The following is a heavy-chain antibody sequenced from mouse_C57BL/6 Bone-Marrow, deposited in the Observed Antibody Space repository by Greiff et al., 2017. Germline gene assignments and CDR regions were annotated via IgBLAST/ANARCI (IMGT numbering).Heavy chain of an antibody. CDR2: IYPRSGNT. J-gene: IGHJ3*01. D-gene: IGHD1-1*01. CDR1: GYTFTSYG. V-gene: IGHV1-81*01. Sequence: QVQLQQSGAELARPGASVKLSCKASGYTFTSYGISWVKQRTGKGLEWIGKIYPRSGNTYYNEKFKGKATLTADKSSSTAYVEIRILTSEDSAVYFGTKAGYYGSLGFAYWGQGTLVTVSA. CDR3: TKAGYYGSLGFAY.